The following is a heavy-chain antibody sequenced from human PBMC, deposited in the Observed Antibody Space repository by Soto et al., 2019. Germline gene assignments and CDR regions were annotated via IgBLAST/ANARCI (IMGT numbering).Heavy chain of an antibody. V-gene: IGHV1-3*01. CDR2: INAGNGNT. D-gene: IGHD3-3*01. CDR1: GYTFTSYA. Sequence: QVQLVQSGAEVKKPGASVKVSCKASGYTFTSYAMHWVRQAPGQRLEWMGWINAGNGNTKYSQKFQGRVTITRDTSASTAYMELSSLRSEDTAVYYCARGLYYDFWSGYPGHFDYWGQGTLVTVSS. CDR3: ARGLYYDFWSGYPGHFDY. J-gene: IGHJ4*02.